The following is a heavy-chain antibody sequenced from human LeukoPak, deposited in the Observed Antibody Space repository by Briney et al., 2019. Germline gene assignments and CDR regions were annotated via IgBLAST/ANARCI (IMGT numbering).Heavy chain of an antibody. CDR2: ISGSGGST. D-gene: IGHD6-13*01. CDR3: AKSVGSSSWYRGDY. J-gene: IGHJ4*02. CDR1: GFTFSSYA. V-gene: IGHV3-23*01. Sequence: GGSLRLSCAASGFTFSSYAMSWVRQAPGKGLEWVSAISGSGGSTYYADSVKGRFTISRDNSKNTLYLRMNSLRAEDTAVYYCAKSVGSSSWYRGDYWGQGTLVTVSS.